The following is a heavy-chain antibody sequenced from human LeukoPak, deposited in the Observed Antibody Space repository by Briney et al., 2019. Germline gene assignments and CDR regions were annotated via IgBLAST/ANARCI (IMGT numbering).Heavy chain of an antibody. CDR1: GFTFSSYA. CDR3: AKKWELLGSFDY. J-gene: IGHJ4*02. CDR2: ISGCGGST. Sequence: GGSLRLSCAASGFTFSSYAMSWVRQAPGKGLEWVSAISGCGGSTYYADSVKGRFTISRDNSKNTLYLQMNSLRAEDTAVYYCAKKWELLGSFDYWGQGTLVTVSS. V-gene: IGHV3-23*01. D-gene: IGHD1-26*01.